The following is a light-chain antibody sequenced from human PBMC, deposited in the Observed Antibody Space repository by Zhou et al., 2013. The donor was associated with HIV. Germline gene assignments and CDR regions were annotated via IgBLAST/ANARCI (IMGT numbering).Light chain of an antibody. CDR3: QQYDNVPIT. V-gene: IGKV1-33*01. J-gene: IGKJ5*01. CDR1: QNIQNF. CDR2: GAS. Sequence: DIQMTQSPSSLSASVGDRVTITCQASQNIQNFVTWLQQRPGQGPKVLIYGASNLEGGVPSRFSGSGSGRHFTLTISSLQPEDIATYYCQQYDNVPITFGQGTRLEIK.